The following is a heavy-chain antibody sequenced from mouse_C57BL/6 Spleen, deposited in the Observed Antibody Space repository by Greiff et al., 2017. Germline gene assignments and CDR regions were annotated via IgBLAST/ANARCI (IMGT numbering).Heavy chain of an antibody. D-gene: IGHD2-3*01. J-gene: IGHJ3*01. CDR1: GYTFTSYW. Sequence: QVQLQQPGAELVKPGASVKVSCKASGYTFTSYWMHWVKQRPGQGLEWIGRIHPSDGDTNYNQKFKGKATLTVDKSSSTAYMQLSSLTSEDSAVYYCAIPLYDCPFAYWGQGTLVTVSA. CDR2: IHPSDGDT. V-gene: IGHV1-74*01. CDR3: AIPLYDCPFAY.